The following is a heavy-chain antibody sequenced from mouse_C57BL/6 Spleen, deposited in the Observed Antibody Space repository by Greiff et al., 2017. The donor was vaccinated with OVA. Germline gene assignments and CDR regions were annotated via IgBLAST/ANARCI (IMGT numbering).Heavy chain of an antibody. V-gene: IGHV1-72*01. Sequence: VQLQQPGAALVKPGASVKLSCKASGYTFTSYWMHWVKQRPGRGLEWIGRLDPNSGGPKYNEKLKSKATLTVDKPSSTAYMQLSSLTSEDSAVYYCATGTAYWYFDVWGTGTTVTVSS. CDR3: ATGTAYWYFDV. D-gene: IGHD3-3*01. CDR2: LDPNSGGP. CDR1: GYTFTSYW. J-gene: IGHJ1*03.